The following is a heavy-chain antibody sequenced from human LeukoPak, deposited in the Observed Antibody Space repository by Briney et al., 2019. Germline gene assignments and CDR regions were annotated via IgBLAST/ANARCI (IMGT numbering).Heavy chain of an antibody. D-gene: IGHD1-26*01. CDR2: IYSGGST. CDR3: ARGGSYLSAFDI. J-gene: IGHJ3*02. Sequence: GGTLRLSCAASGFIFSSYGMTWVRQAPGKGLEWVSIIYSGGSTFYADSVKGRFTISRDNSKNTLYLQMNSLRAEDTAVYYCARGGSYLSAFDIWGQGTMVTVSS. CDR1: GFIFSSYG. V-gene: IGHV3-53*01.